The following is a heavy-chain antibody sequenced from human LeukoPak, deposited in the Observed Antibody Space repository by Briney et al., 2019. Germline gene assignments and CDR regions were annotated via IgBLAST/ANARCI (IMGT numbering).Heavy chain of an antibody. J-gene: IGHJ5*02. CDR2: IYPGDSDT. CDR1: GYTFTSYW. CDR3: ARASFNWFDP. Sequence: KVSCKASGYTFTSYWIGWVRQMPGKGLEWMGIIYPGDSDTRYSPSFQGQVTISADKSISTAYLQWSSLKASDTAMYYCARASFNWFDPWGQGTLVTVSS. V-gene: IGHV5-51*01.